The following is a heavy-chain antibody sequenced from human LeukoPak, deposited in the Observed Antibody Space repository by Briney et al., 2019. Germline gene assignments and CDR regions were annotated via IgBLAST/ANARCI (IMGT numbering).Heavy chain of an antibody. CDR3: ARVSKTDNWFDP. V-gene: IGHV1-3*01. J-gene: IGHJ5*02. CDR2: INAGNGNT. CDR1: GYTFTTYA. Sequence: GASVKVSCKASGYTFTTYAMHWVRQAPGQRLEWMGWINAGNGNTKYSQKFQARVTITRDTSASTAYMELSSLRSDDTAVYYCARVSKTDNWFDPWGQGTLVTVSS. D-gene: IGHD3-16*02.